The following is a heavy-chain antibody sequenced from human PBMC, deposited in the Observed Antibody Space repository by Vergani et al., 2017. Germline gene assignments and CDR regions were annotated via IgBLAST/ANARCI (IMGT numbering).Heavy chain of an antibody. V-gene: IGHV4-61*02. J-gene: IGHJ4*02. CDR2: IYTSGST. Sequence: QVQLQESGPGLVKPSQTLSLTCTVSGGSISSGSYYWSWIRQPAGKGLEWIGRIYTSGSTNYNPSLKSRVTMSVDTSKNQFSLKLSSVIAADTAVYYCARVPRVPAAFYFDYWGQGTLVTVSS. D-gene: IGHD2-2*01. CDR1: GGSISSGSYY. CDR3: ARVPRVPAAFYFDY.